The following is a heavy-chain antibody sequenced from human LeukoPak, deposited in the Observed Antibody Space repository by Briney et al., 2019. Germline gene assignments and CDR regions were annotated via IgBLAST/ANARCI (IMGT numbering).Heavy chain of an antibody. CDR3: AGLLDYYGSGSYYYGMDV. CDR2: IYYSGST. J-gene: IGHJ6*02. CDR1: GGSISSYY. Sequence: PSETLSLTCTVSGGSISSYYWSWIRQPPGKGLEWIGYIYYSGSTNYNPSLKSRVTISVDTSKNQFSLKLSSVTAADTAVYYCAGLLDYYGSGSYYYGMDVWGQGTTVTVSS. D-gene: IGHD3-10*01. V-gene: IGHV4-59*01.